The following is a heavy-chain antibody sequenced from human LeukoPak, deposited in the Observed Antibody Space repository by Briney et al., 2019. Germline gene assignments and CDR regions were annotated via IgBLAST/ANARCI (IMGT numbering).Heavy chain of an antibody. CDR1: GFTFSSYW. J-gene: IGHJ4*02. CDR2: IKQDGSKK. D-gene: IGHD5-24*01. CDR3: TRVGYIDEGIDY. Sequence: GGSLRLSCAASGFTFSSYWMTWVRQAPGKGLEWVANIKQDGSKKSYVDSVKGRFTISRDNAKNSLYLQMNSLRAEDTAICYCTRVGYIDEGIDYWGQGTLVTVSS. V-gene: IGHV3-7*04.